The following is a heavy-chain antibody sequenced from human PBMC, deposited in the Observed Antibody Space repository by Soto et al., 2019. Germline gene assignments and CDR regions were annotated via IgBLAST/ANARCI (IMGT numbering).Heavy chain of an antibody. V-gene: IGHV4-30-4*08. CDR2: IYHSGST. D-gene: IGHD6-25*01. Sequence: TLSLTCTVSGGSISSGDSWWSWIRQSPGKGLEWIGYIYHSGSTYYNPSLESRVTISVDTSKNQFSLKLNSVTAADTAVYYCARERAASNSYYYGTDVWGQGTTVTVSS. CDR3: ARERAASNSYYYGTDV. CDR1: GGSISSGDSW. J-gene: IGHJ6*02.